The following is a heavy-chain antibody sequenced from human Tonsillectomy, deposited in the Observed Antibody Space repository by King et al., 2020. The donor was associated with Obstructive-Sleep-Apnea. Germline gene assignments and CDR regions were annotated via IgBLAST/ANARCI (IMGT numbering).Heavy chain of an antibody. CDR1: GFTFSNYA. J-gene: IGHJ4*02. V-gene: IGHV3-30*04. D-gene: IGHD2-21*02. CDR2: ISYDGTNQ. Sequence: QVQLVESGGGVVQPGRSLRLSCAASGFTFSNYAMHWVRQAPGKGLEWVTVISYDGTNQYYADSVKGRFTISRDNSRNTLFLQLNSLRAEDTAVYYCARGVTGSHFDYWGQGTLVTVSS. CDR3: ARGVTGSHFDY.